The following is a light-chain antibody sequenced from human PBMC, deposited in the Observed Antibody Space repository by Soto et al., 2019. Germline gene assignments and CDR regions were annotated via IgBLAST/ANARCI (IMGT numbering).Light chain of an antibody. CDR1: QSVSSGY. Sequence: EIVLTQSPGTLSLSPGERATLSCRASQSVSSGYLAWYQQKPGQAPRLLIYGASSRATGIPDRFSGSGSGTDVTLTISRLEPEDFAVYYCQQDGSSPGTFGQGTKVEIK. CDR3: QQDGSSPGT. V-gene: IGKV3-20*01. CDR2: GAS. J-gene: IGKJ1*01.